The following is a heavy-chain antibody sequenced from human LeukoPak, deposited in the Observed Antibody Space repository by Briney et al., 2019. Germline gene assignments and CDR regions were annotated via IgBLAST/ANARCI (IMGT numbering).Heavy chain of an antibody. CDR1: GFTFSSYE. D-gene: IGHD2/OR15-2a*01. J-gene: IGHJ6*03. Sequence: PGGSLRLSCAASGFTFSSYEMNWIRQAPGKGLEWISYISNSGSTKYYADSVKGRFTISRDNAKNSLYLQMNSLRAEDTAVYYCARDPSQESVYYYYYMDVWGKGTTVTISS. CDR2: ISNSGSTK. CDR3: ARDPSQESVYYYYYMDV. V-gene: IGHV3-48*03.